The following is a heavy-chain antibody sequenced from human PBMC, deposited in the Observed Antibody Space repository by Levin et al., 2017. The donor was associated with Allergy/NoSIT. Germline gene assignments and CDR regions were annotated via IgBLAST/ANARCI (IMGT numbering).Heavy chain of an antibody. V-gene: IGHV3-64D*06. J-gene: IGHJ4*02. D-gene: IGHD2-15*01. CDR3: VKWFAGRGGNYGKRPFGFDY. CDR2: ISSNGVST. CDR1: GFTFSGYA. Sequence: GGSLRLSCSASGFTFSGYAMHWVRQAPGKGLEYVSGISSNGVSTNYADSVKGRFTISRDNSKNTLDLQMSSLRVEDTAVYYCVKWFAGRGGNYGKRPFGFDYWGQGTLVTVSS.